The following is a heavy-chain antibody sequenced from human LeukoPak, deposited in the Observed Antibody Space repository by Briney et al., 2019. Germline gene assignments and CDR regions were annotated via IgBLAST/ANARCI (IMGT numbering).Heavy chain of an antibody. Sequence: PGGSLRLSCAASGFAFSTSWMAWVRQAPGKGLEWVANIKEDGSRKNYVDSVKGRFTISRDNSKNTLYLQMNSLRAEDTAVYYCAKGVSSLVPATRVPDYWGQGTLVTVSS. V-gene: IGHV3-7*05. CDR3: AKGVSSLVPATRVPDY. CDR2: IKEDGSRK. J-gene: IGHJ4*02. D-gene: IGHD2-2*01. CDR1: GFAFSTSW.